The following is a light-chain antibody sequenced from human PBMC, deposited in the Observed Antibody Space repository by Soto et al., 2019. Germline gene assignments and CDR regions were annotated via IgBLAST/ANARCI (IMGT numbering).Light chain of an antibody. V-gene: IGKV1-39*01. Sequence: DIQMTQSPSSLSASVGDRVTITCRASQGISTYLNWYQQKPGKAPKLLIYAASSLQSGVPSRFSGSGSETDFTLTISSLQPEDFATYSCQQSYSITWTFGQGT. J-gene: IGKJ1*01. CDR3: QQSYSITWT. CDR2: AAS. CDR1: QGISTY.